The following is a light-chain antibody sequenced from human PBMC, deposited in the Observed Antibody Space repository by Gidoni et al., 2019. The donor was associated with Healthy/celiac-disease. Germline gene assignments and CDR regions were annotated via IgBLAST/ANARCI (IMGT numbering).Light chain of an antibody. J-gene: IGKJ1*01. V-gene: IGKV4-1*01. Sequence: DIVMTQTPDSLAVSLCERDTINCKSSQSVLYSSNNKNYLDWYQQKPGQPPKLLIYWASTRESGVPDRFSGSGSGTDFTLTISSLQAEDVAVYYCQQYYSTRTFGQGTKVEIK. CDR2: WAS. CDR1: QSVLYSSNNKNY. CDR3: QQYYSTRT.